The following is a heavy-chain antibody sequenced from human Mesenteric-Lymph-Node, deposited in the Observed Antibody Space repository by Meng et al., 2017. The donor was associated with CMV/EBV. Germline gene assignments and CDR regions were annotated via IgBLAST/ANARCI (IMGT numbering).Heavy chain of an antibody. J-gene: IGHJ3*01. CDR2: IWYDGSNK. CDR3: AKGGGDVAFDV. D-gene: IGHD3-16*01. Sequence: LSLTCAASGFTFSSYGMHWVRQAPGKGLEWVAVIWYDGSNKYYADSVKGRFTISRDNSKNTLYLQMNSLRAEDTAVYYCAKGGGDVAFDVWGQGTMVTVSS. CDR1: GFTFSSYG. V-gene: IGHV3-33*06.